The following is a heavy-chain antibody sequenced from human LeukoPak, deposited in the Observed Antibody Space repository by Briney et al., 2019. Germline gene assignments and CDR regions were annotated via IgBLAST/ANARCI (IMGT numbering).Heavy chain of an antibody. V-gene: IGHV3-49*04. CDR2: IRSKAYGGTT. CDR3: SASGYYDSSGYYLPWYFDL. D-gene: IGHD3-22*01. CDR1: GFTFSDYA. J-gene: IGHJ2*01. Sequence: GGSLRLSCAASGFTFSDYAMSWVRQAPGKGLQWVGFIRSKAYGGTTEYAASVKGRFTISRDDSKSIAYLQMNSLKTEDTAVYYCSASGYYDSSGYYLPWYFDLWGRGTLVTVSS.